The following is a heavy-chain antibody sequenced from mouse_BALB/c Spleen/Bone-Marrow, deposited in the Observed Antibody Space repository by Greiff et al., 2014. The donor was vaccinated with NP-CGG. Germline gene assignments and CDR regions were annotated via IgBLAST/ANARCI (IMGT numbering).Heavy chain of an antibody. J-gene: IGHJ2*01. CDR1: GFNIKDTY. Sequence: EVKLVESGAELVKPGASVKLSCTASGFNIKDTYMHWVKQRPEQGLEWIGRIDPANGNTKYDPKFQGKATITADTSSNTAYLQLSSLTSEDTAVYYCARYYYGSRYFDYWGQGTTLTVSS. V-gene: IGHV14-3*02. D-gene: IGHD1-1*01. CDR3: ARYYYGSRYFDY. CDR2: IDPANGNT.